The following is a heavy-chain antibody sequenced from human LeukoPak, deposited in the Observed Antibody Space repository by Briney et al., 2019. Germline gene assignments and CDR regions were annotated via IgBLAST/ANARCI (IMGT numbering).Heavy chain of an antibody. CDR2: INHSGST. CDR3: AGSYLFWFDP. D-gene: IGHD3-10*01. J-gene: IGHJ5*02. CDR1: GYSISSGYY. Sequence: SETLSLTCTVSGYSISSGYYWGWIRQPPGKGLEWIGEINHSGSTNYNPSLKSRVTISVDTSKNQFSLKLSSVTAADTAVYYCAGSYLFWFDPWGQGTLVTVSS. V-gene: IGHV4-38-2*02.